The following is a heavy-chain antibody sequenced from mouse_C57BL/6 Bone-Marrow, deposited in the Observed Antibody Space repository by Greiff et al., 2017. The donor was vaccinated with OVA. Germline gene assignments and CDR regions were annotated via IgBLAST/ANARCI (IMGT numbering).Heavy chain of an antibody. Sequence: EVQLQQSGGDLVKPGGSLKLSCAASGFTFSSYGMSWVRQTPDKRLEWVATISSGGSYTYYPDSVKGRFTISRDNAKNTLYLQMSSLKSEATAMYYCARSLLLRYPYWYFDVWGTGTTVTVSS. V-gene: IGHV5-6*01. CDR1: GFTFSSYG. J-gene: IGHJ1*03. CDR3: ARSLLLRYPYWYFDV. CDR2: ISSGGSYT. D-gene: IGHD1-1*01.